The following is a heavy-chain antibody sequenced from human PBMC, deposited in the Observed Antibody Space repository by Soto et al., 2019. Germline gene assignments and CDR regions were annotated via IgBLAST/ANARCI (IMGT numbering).Heavy chain of an antibody. V-gene: IGHV4-4*02. D-gene: IGHD2-2*01. J-gene: IGHJ5*02. CDR1: CGSISSGTW. CDR2: IYHSGSP. CDR3: ARRVPAAPNWFDP. Sequence: SETLSVTCAVSCGSISSGTWWSWVRQPPGRGLEWIGEIYHSGSPNYNPSLKSRVTMSVDKSKNLFSLRLSSVTAADSALYYCARRVPAAPNWFDPWGQGTLVTSPQ.